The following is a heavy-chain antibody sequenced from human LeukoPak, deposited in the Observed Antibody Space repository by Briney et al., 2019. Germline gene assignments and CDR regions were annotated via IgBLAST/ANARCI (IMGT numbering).Heavy chain of an antibody. CDR2: INWNGGST. Sequence: PGGSLRLSCAASGFIFDDYGMSWVRQAPGKGLEWVSGINWNGGSTGYGDSVKGRFTISRDNAKNSLYLQTNSLRAEDTALYYCARDHPSAMVRGVMGGFDPWGQGTLVTVSS. J-gene: IGHJ5*02. D-gene: IGHD3-10*01. CDR3: ARDHPSAMVRGVMGGFDP. V-gene: IGHV3-20*04. CDR1: GFIFDDYG.